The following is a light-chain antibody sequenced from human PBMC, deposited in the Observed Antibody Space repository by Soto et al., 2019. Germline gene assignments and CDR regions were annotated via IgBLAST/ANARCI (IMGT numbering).Light chain of an antibody. CDR1: SSDVGGYNY. CDR2: EVT. Sequence: QSVLTQPPSASGSPGQSVTISCNGTSSDVGGYNYVSWYQQHPGKAPKLLIYEVTKRPSGVPDRFSGSKSGNTASLTVSGLQADDEADYYCSSHGNKNVSGSGTKVTVL. J-gene: IGLJ1*01. CDR3: SSHGNKNV. V-gene: IGLV2-8*01.